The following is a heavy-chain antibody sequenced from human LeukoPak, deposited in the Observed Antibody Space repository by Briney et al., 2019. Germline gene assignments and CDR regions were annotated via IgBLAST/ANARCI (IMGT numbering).Heavy chain of an antibody. V-gene: IGHV3-23*01. J-gene: IGHJ4*02. CDR3: ARGYFYCSGGSCYWGGHDY. CDR1: GFTFSSYA. CDR2: IGHSGHTT. Sequence: PGGSLRLSCAASGFTFSSYAMSWVRQAPGKGLEWVSAIGHSGHTTYYADSVKGRFTISRDSSKNTLNLQMNSLRAEDTAVYYCARGYFYCSGGSCYWGGHDYWGQGTLVTVSS. D-gene: IGHD2-15*01.